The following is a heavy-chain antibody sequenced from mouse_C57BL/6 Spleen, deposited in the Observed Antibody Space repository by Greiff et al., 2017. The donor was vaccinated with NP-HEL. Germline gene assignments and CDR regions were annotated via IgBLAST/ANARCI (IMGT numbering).Heavy chain of an antibody. CDR1: GFTFSDYY. CDR2: INYDGSST. D-gene: IGHD1-1*01. V-gene: IGHV5-16*01. Sequence: DVKLVESEGGLVQPGSSMKLSCTASGFTFSDYYMAWVRQVPEKGLEWVANINYDGSSTYYLDSLKSRFIISRDNAKNILYLQMSSLKSEDTATYYCARNDYGSSYVPFAYWGQGTLVTVSA. CDR3: ARNDYGSSYVPFAY. J-gene: IGHJ3*01.